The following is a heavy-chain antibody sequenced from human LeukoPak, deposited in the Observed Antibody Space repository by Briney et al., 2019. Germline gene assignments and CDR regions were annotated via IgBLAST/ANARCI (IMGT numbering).Heavy chain of an antibody. CDR3: TTDYGSGSYRYFNY. J-gene: IGHJ4*02. CDR2: IKSKTDGGTT. Sequence: GGSLRLSCAASGFTFSNAWMSWVRQTPGKGLEWVGRIKSKTDGGTTDYVAPVKGRFTIARDDSKNTMYLQMNSLKSEDTAVYYCTTDYGSGSYRYFNYWGQGTLVTVSS. CDR1: GFTFSNAW. D-gene: IGHD3-10*01. V-gene: IGHV3-15*01.